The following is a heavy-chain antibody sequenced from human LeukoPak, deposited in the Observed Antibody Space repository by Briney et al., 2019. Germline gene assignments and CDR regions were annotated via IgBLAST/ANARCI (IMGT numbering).Heavy chain of an antibody. CDR2: INAGNGNT. V-gene: IGHV1-3*01. D-gene: IGHD3-16*02. J-gene: IGHJ4*02. CDR1: GYTFTSYA. Sequence: ATVKVSCKASGYTFTSYAMHWVRQAPGQRLEWMGWINAGNGNTKYSQKFQGRVTITSDTSASTAYMELSSLRSEDTAVYYCARGLSPYVWGSYRYVRGFDYWGQGTLVTVSS. CDR3: ARGLSPYVWGSYRYVRGFDY.